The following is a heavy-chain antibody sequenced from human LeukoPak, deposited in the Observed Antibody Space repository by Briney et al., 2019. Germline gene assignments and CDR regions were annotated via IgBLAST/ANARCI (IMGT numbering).Heavy chain of an antibody. J-gene: IGHJ4*02. D-gene: IGHD2-15*01. CDR1: GYTFTNYG. V-gene: IGHV1-18*01. CDR3: ARERGGVGFKGDY. CDR2: ISCYDGNT. Sequence: GASVKVSCKASGYTFTNYGISRVRQAPGQGPEWMGWISCYDGNTKYAQRLQSRVTLTTDTSTRIVYMELTSLRSDDTAVYYCARERGGVGFKGDYWGQGTLLTVSP.